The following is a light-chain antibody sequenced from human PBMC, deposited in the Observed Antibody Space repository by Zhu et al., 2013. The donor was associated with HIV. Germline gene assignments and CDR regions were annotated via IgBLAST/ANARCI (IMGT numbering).Light chain of an antibody. CDR2: DAS. CDR1: QGISSA. CDR3: QQFNSYPYT. J-gene: IGKJ2*01. V-gene: IGKV1-13*02. Sequence: AIQLTQAPSSLSASVGDRVTISCRAGQGISSALAWYQQKPGKAPNLLIYDASSLQRGVPSRFSGSGSGTDFILTITSLQPEDSATYYCQQFNSYPYTFGQGTKLEIK.